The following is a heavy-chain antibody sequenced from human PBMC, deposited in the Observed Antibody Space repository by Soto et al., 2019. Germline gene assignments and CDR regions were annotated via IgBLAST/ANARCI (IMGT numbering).Heavy chain of an antibody. V-gene: IGHV4-59*01. CDR3: ATRFYTPWVHLAY. CDR2: IYYSGST. D-gene: IGHD2-2*02. Sequence: PSETLSLTCTVSGGSISSYYWSWIRQPPGKGLEWIGYIYYSGSTNYNPSLKSPVTISVDTSKNQFSLKLSSVTAADTAVYYCATRFYTPWVHLAYWGKGTPVTLAS. CDR1: GGSISSYY. J-gene: IGHJ4*02.